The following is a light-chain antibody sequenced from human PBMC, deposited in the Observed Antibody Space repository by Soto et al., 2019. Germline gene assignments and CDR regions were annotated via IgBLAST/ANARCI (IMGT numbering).Light chain of an antibody. CDR2: ATS. Sequence: DIQMTQSPSSLSASIGDRVTITCRASQVIGNFLAWHQQKPGQAPKVLIYATSTLNSGVPSRFSGSRAGTDFTLTISSRQPEDVATYYCQRYNSAPEAFGPGTKVEIK. CDR1: QVIGNF. V-gene: IGKV1-27*01. CDR3: QRYNSAPEA. J-gene: IGKJ3*01.